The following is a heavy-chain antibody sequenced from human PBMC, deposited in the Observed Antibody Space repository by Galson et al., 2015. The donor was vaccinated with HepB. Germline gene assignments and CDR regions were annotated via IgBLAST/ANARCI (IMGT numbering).Heavy chain of an antibody. CDR1: GGSISSSSYY. CDR2: IYYSGST. J-gene: IGHJ3*02. Sequence: SETLSLTCTVSGGSISSSSYYWGWIRQPPGKGLEWIGSIYYSGSTYYNPSLKSRVTISVDTSKNQFSLKLCSVTAADTAVYYCARQREYCSSTSCYIGGGAVRGYSGYDFDAFDIWGQGTMVTVSS. V-gene: IGHV4-39*01. CDR3: ARQREYCSSTSCYIGGGAVRGYSGYDFDAFDI. D-gene: IGHD2-2*02.